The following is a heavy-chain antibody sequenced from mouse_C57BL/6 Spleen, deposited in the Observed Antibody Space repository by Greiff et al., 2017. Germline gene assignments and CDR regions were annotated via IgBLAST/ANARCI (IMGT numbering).Heavy chain of an antibody. D-gene: IGHD2-4*01. CDR3: ARRDYAEFAY. CDR1: GYTFTDYY. V-gene: IGHV1-26*01. Sequence: QLQQSGPELVKPGASVKISCKASGYTFTDYYMNWVKQSHGKSLEWIGDINPNNGGTSYNQKFKGKATLTVAKSSSTAYMELRSMTSEYAAVYYCARRDYAEFAYWGQGTLVTVSA. J-gene: IGHJ3*01. CDR2: INPNNGGT.